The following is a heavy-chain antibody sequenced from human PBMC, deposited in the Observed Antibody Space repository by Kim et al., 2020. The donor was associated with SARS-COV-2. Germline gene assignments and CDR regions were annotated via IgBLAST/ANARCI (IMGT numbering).Heavy chain of an antibody. CDR2: SYT. Sequence: SYTNYSPSFQSHVTISADKSISTAYLQWSSLKASDTAMYYCARHGTVTTGWGQGTLVTVSS. D-gene: IGHD4-17*01. V-gene: IGHV5-10-1*01. CDR3: ARHGTVTTG. J-gene: IGHJ4*02.